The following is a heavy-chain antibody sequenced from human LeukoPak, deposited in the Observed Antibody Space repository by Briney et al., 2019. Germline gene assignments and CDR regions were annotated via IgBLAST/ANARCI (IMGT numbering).Heavy chain of an antibody. CDR1: GFPFLNPW. CDR2: IKSKADGETT. J-gene: IGHJ4*02. CDR3: TTDLGVTMIRGVLVY. Sequence: PGGSLGLSCAAPGFPFLNPWMPRFRQAPGKGREGVGGIKSKADGETTDYAAPVKGRFTMSRDDSKATLYLFMNGLKAEDTAVYYCTTDLGVTMIRGVLVYWGQGALVTVSS. V-gene: IGHV3-15*01. D-gene: IGHD3-10*01.